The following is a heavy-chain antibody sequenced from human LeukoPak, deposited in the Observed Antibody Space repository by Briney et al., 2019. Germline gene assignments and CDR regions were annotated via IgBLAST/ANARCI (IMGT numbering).Heavy chain of an antibody. V-gene: IGHV1-69*11. D-gene: IGHD2-2*01. J-gene: IGHJ6*03. CDR1: GYTFTSYA. Sequence: SVKVSCKASGYTFTSYAISWVRQAPGQGLEWMGRIIPILGTANYAQKFQGRVTITADESTSTAYMELSSLRSEDTAVYYCARVGVVPAAASTYYYYYYMDVWGKGTTVTVSS. CDR2: IIPILGTA. CDR3: ARVGVVPAAASTYYYYYYMDV.